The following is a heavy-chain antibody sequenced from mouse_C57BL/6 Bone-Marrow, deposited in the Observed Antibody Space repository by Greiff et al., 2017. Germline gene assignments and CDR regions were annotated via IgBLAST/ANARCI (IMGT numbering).Heavy chain of an antibody. CDR1: GYTFTSYW. V-gene: IGHV1-5*01. CDR3: TRAYGSSYWYFEV. J-gene: IGHJ1*03. CDR2: LYPGNSDT. Sequence: VQLKESGTVLARPGASVKMSCKTSGYTFTSYWMHWVKQRPGQGLEWIGALYPGNSDTSYNQKFKGKAKLTAVTSASTAYMELSSLTNDDSAVYYCTRAYGSSYWYFEVWGTGTTVTVSS. D-gene: IGHD1-1*01.